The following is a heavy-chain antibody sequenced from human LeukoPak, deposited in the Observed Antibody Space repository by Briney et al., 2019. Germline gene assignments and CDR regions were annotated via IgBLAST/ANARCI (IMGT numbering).Heavy chain of an antibody. CDR3: ASPYCSGGSCPDYYYYGMDV. CDR2: IYYSGST. J-gene: IGHJ6*02. Sequence: SETLSLTCTVSGGSVSSGSYYWRWIRQPPGKGLEWIGYIYYSGSTNYNPSLKSRVTISVDTSKNQFSLKLSSVTAADTAVYYCASPYCSGGSCPDYYYYGMDVWGQGTTVTVSS. D-gene: IGHD2-15*01. CDR1: GGSVSSGSYY. V-gene: IGHV4-61*01.